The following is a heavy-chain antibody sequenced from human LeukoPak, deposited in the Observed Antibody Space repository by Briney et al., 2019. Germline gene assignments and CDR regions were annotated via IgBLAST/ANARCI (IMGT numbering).Heavy chain of an antibody. CDR2: ISWNSGSI. J-gene: IGHJ4*02. CDR1: GFTFDDYA. Sequence: GRSLTLSCAASGFTFDDYAMHWVRQPPGKGLEWVSGISWNSGSIGYADSVKGRFTISRDNAKNSLYLQMNSLRADDTALYYCAKDIFTMVRGTFDYWGQGTLVTVSS. CDR3: AKDIFTMVRGTFDY. D-gene: IGHD3-10*01. V-gene: IGHV3-9*01.